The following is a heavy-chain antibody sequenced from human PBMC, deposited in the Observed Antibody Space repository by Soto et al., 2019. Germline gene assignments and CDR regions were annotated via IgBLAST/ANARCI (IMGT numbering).Heavy chain of an antibody. Sequence: QVQLVQSGAEVKKPAASVKVSCKASGYTFTGYHIQWVRQAPGQGLEWMGWINPNSGGTNYAQKFQGRVTMTKDSSISTAYREVNRLRSDDTAVYYCTREAGGYYYDYWGQGTLVTVSS. CDR1: GYTFTGYH. V-gene: IGHV1-2*02. J-gene: IGHJ4*02. CDR3: TREAGGYYYDY. D-gene: IGHD3-22*01. CDR2: INPNSGGT.